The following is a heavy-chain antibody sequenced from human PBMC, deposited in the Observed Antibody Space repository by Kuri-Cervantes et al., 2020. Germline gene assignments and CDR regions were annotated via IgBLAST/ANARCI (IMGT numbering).Heavy chain of an antibody. Sequence: GESLKISCAASGYTFTGYYMHWVRQAPGQGLEWMGWINPNSGGTNYAQKFQGRVTMARDTSISTAYMELSRLRSDDTAVYYCAREGAWELLGEPFDYWGQGTLVTVSS. D-gene: IGHD1-26*01. J-gene: IGHJ4*02. CDR3: AREGAWELLGEPFDY. CDR1: GYTFTGYY. CDR2: INPNSGGT. V-gene: IGHV1-2*02.